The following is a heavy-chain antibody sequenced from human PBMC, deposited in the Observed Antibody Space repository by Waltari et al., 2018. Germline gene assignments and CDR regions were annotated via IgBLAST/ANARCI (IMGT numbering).Heavy chain of an antibody. D-gene: IGHD1-20*01. J-gene: IGHJ4*02. V-gene: IGHV4-39*07. CDR3: ARAGITGTTFDY. CDR1: GGSISSSSYY. CDR2: IYYSGST. Sequence: QLQLQESGPGLVKPSETLSLTCTLSGGSISSSSYYWGWIRQPPGKGLEWIGSIYYSGSTYYNPSLKSRVTISVDTSKNQFSLKLSSVTAADTAVYYCARAGITGTTFDYWGQGTLVTVSS.